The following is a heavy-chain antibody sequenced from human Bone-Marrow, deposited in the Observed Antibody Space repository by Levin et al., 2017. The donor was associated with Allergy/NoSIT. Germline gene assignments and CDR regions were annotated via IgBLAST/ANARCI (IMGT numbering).Heavy chain of an antibody. CDR3: ARGGELCSVNSCYDY. V-gene: IGHV4-59*01. CDR2: MYFSGST. Sequence: TSETLSLTCTVSDDSISSYHWSWIRQIPGKGLEWLGYMYFSGSTNYNPSLRGRVTISVDTAKNQFSLNLTSVTAADTAVYYCARGGELCSVNSCYDYWGPGTLVTVSS. D-gene: IGHD2-15*01. J-gene: IGHJ4*02. CDR1: DDSISSYH.